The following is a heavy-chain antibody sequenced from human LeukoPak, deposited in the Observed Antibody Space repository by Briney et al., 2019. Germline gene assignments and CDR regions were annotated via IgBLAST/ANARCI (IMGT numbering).Heavy chain of an antibody. V-gene: IGHV3-7*01. J-gene: IGHJ4*02. CDR1: GFTFSSNW. CDR3: ARRYFDY. CDR2: IKQDGSEK. Sequence: GGSLRLSCAASGFTFSSNWMSWVRQAPGKGLEWVANIKQDGSEKYYVDSVKGRYTISRDNAKNSLYLQMNSLRAEDTAVYYCARRYFDYWGQGTLVTVSS.